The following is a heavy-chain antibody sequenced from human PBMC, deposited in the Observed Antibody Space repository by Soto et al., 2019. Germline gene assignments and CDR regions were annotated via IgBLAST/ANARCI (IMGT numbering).Heavy chain of an antibody. D-gene: IGHD5-12*01. Sequence: REGSLRRLCGAAGFTLCRHWMRRVRQAPGKGLEWVANIKQDGSEKYYVDSVKGRFTISRDNAKNSVYLQMNSLRAEDTAVYHCARVGNGYAIDAFDNCREGT. CDR3: ARVGNGYAIDAFDN. CDR2: IKQDGSEK. J-gene: IGHJ3*02. CDR1: GFTLCRHW. V-gene: IGHV3-7*01.